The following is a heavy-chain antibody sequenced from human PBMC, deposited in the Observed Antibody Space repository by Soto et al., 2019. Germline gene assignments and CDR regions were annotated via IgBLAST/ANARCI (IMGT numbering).Heavy chain of an antibody. CDR3: AILNSPNILSGSVDY. Sequence: SVKVSCKASGGTFSSYAISWVRQAPRQGLEWMGGIIPIFGTANCAQKFQGRVTITADESTSTAYMELSSLRSEDTAVYYCAILNSPNILSGSVDYWGQGTLVTVSS. D-gene: IGHD3-9*01. J-gene: IGHJ4*02. CDR1: GGTFSSYA. CDR2: IIPIFGTA. V-gene: IGHV1-69*13.